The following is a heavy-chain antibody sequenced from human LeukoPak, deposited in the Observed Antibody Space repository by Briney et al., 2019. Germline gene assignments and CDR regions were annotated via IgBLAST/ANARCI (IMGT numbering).Heavy chain of an antibody. J-gene: IGHJ4*02. D-gene: IGHD2-2*01. V-gene: IGHV1-18*01. CDR1: GYTFTSYG. CDR3: ARDRGPYCSSTSCPFNYFDY. CDR2: ISAYNGNT. Sequence: SVKVSCKASGYTFTSYGISWVRQAPGQGLEWMGWISAYNGNTNYAQKLQGRVTMTTDTSTSTAYMELRSLRSDDTAVYYCARDRGPYCSSTSCPFNYFDYWGQGTLVTVSS.